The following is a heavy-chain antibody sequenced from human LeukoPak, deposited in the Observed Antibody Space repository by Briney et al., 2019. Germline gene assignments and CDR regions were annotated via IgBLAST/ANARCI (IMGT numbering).Heavy chain of an antibody. D-gene: IGHD2-21*02. J-gene: IGHJ4*02. CDR1: GFTVSSNY. V-gene: IGHV3-23*01. CDR3: AKEPSHCGGDCFSLLDS. Sequence: GGSLRLSCATSGFTVSSNYMSWVRQAPGKGLEWVSLITGSDGRTFYADSVRGRFTISRDNSKNTLYLQMNSLRAEDTAVFYCAKEPSHCGGDCFSLLDSWGQGTLVTVSS. CDR2: ITGSDGRT.